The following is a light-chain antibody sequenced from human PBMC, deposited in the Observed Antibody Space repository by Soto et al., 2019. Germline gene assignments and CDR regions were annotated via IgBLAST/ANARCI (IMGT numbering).Light chain of an antibody. CDR3: QQYKNSAR. Sequence: MMMTQSPATLSVSPGERVTLSCRTSHSVNSQVAWYQQKTGQAPRLLLYGASTRATGIPVRFSGSGFGTEFTLTSSSLQYEDAADYYYQQYKNSARFGQGTRREIK. V-gene: IGKV3-15*01. J-gene: IGKJ5*01. CDR1: HSVNSQ. CDR2: GAS.